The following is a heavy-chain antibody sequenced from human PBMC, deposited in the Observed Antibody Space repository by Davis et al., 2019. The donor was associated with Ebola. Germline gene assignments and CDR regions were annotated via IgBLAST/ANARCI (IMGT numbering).Heavy chain of an antibody. D-gene: IGHD1-26*01. Sequence: GSLRLSCAASGFTFSDYPMNWVRQAPGKGLEWISHIRGDGAISYADSVKGRLTISRDNAKNSLFLQMNSLRAEDTAVYYCAREGGWELLTHWGQGTLVTVSS. V-gene: IGHV3-69-1*01. CDR3: AREGGWELLTH. CDR2: IRGDGAI. J-gene: IGHJ4*02. CDR1: GFTFSDYP.